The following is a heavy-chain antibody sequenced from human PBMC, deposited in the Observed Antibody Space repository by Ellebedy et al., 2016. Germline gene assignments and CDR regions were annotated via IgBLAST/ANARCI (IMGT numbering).Heavy chain of an antibody. CDR2: LSYDEKNE. CDR3: AKDLIGGAAGTRVED. V-gene: IGHV3-30*18. D-gene: IGHD6-13*01. CDR1: GFTFSHYG. Sequence: GGSLRLXXTTSGFTFSHYGIHWVRQAPGKGLEWVAVLSYDEKNEHYADSVKGRFTISRDNSKSTLYLQMDSLRDEDTAVYYCAKDLIGGAAGTRVEDWGQGTLVTVSS. J-gene: IGHJ4*02.